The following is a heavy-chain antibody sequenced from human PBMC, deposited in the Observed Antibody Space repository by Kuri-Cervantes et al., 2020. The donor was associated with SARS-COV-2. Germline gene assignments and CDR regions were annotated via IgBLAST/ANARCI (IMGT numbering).Heavy chain of an antibody. Sequence: GESLKISCAASGFTFSSYAMHWVRQAPGKGLEWVAVISYDGSNKYYADSVKGRFTISRDNSKNTLYLQMNSLRAEDTAVYYCARELRSGYALYTSRYYYGMDVWGQGTTVTVSS. V-gene: IGHV3-30*01. D-gene: IGHD3-22*01. CDR2: ISYDGSNK. J-gene: IGHJ6*02. CDR1: GFTFSSYA. CDR3: ARELRSGYALYTSRYYYGMDV.